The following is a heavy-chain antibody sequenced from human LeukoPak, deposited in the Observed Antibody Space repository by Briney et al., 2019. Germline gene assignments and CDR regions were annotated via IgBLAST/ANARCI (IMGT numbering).Heavy chain of an antibody. CDR3: ARGARPITMIVVVRGGYFDY. Sequence: PSETLSLTCAVYGGSFSGYYWSWIRQPPGKGLEWIGEINRSGSTNYNPSLKSRVTISVDTSKNQFSLKLSSVTAADTAVYYCARGARPITMIVVVRGGYFDYWGQGTLVTVSS. J-gene: IGHJ4*02. CDR2: INRSGST. CDR1: GGSFSGYY. V-gene: IGHV4-34*01. D-gene: IGHD3-22*01.